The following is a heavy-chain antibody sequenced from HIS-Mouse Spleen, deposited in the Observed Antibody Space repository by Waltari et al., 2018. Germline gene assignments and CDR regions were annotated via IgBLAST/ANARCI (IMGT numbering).Heavy chain of an antibody. CDR2: IYYSGST. J-gene: IGHJ2*01. CDR3: AREIPYSSSWYDWYFDL. D-gene: IGHD6-13*01. V-gene: IGHV4-39*07. Sequence: QLQLQESGPGLVKPSETLSLTCTVSGGSIGSSSYFWGRLRQPPGKGLEWIGSIYYSGSTYYNPSLKSRVTISVDTSKNQFSLKLSSVTAADTAVYYCAREIPYSSSWYDWYFDLWGRGTLVTVSS. CDR1: GGSIGSSSYF.